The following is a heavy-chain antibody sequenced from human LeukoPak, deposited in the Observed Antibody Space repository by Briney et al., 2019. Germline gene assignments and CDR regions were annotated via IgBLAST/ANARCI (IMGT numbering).Heavy chain of an antibody. CDR2: INPNSGGT. CDR3: ARGSGSYAEDYFDY. CDR1: GYTFTGYY. D-gene: IGHD1-26*01. V-gene: IGHV1-2*04. Sequence: ASVKVSCKASGYTFTGYYMHWVRQAPGQGLEWMGWINPNSGGTNYAQKFQGWVTMTRDTSISTAYMELSRLRSDDTAVYYCARGSGSYAEDYFDYWGQGTLVTVSS. J-gene: IGHJ4*02.